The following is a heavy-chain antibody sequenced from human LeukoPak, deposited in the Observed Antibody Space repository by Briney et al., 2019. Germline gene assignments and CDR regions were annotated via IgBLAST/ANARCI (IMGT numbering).Heavy chain of an antibody. CDR1: GFTFSSYS. D-gene: IGHD3-22*01. CDR2: ISSNSSYI. Sequence: PGGSLRLSCAASGFTFSSYSMNWVRQAPGKGLEWVSSISSNSSYIYYADSVKGRFTISRDNAKNSLYLQMNSLRAEDTAVYYCAREYYYDSSAWGAFDIWGQGPMVTVSS. J-gene: IGHJ3*02. V-gene: IGHV3-21*01. CDR3: AREYYYDSSAWGAFDI.